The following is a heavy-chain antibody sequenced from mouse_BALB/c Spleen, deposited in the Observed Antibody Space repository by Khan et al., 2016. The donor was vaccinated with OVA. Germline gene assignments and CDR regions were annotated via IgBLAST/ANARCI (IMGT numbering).Heavy chain of an antibody. Sequence: VQLQQPGPGLVKPSQSLSLTCTVTGYPITSDYAWNWIRQFPGTKLEWMGYINYSGTTSYNPSLKSRISITRDTSKNQFFLQLNSVTTEDTATYYCARRSVWGAGTTITVSS. CDR3: ARRSV. CDR1: GYPITSDYA. V-gene: IGHV3-2*02. CDR2: INYSGTT. J-gene: IGHJ1*01.